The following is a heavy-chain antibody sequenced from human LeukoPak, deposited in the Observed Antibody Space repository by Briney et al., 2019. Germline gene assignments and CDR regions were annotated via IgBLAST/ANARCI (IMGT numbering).Heavy chain of an antibody. J-gene: IGHJ3*02. Sequence: ASVEVSCKASGYPFTRYGISWVRQAPGQGLEGMGWLSAYNGNTNYAQKLPGRVTMTTDTSTSTAYKELSSLRSDDTAVYDCARAYHDYGDYEVLYDSGAFDIWGQGTMVTVSS. CDR3: ARAYHDYGDYEVLYDSGAFDI. CDR1: GYPFTRYG. V-gene: IGHV1-18*01. D-gene: IGHD4-17*01. CDR2: LSAYNGNT.